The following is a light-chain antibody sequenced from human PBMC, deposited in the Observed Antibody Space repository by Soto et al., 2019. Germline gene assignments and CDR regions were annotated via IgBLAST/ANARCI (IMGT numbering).Light chain of an antibody. J-gene: IGKJ1*01. V-gene: IGKV1-5*01. CDR2: DAS. CDR3: QQYYSYWP. Sequence: DIQMTQSPSTLSASVGDRVTITCRASQTMSNWLAWYQQKPGKAPKLLIYDASSLEGGVPSRFSGSGSGTEFTLTLSSLQPDDFATYYCQQYYSYWPFGQGTKVEIK. CDR1: QTMSNW.